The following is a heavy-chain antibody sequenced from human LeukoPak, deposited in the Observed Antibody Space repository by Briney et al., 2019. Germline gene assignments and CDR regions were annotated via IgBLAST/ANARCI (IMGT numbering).Heavy chain of an antibody. CDR1: GGSISNYY. CDR2: IYSSGST. V-gene: IGHV4-59*01. CDR3: ARGYSRDWGLQYFQH. J-gene: IGHJ1*01. D-gene: IGHD6-19*01. Sequence: SETLSLTCNVSGGSISNYYWSWIRQPPGKGLEWIGYIYSSGSTSYNPSLKSRVTMSEDTSKDQLSLNLNSVTAADTAVYHCARGYSRDWGLQYFQHWGQGTLVTVSS.